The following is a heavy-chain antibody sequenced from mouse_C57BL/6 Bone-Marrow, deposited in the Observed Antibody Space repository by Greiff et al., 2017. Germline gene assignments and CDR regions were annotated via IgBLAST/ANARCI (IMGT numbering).Heavy chain of an antibody. CDR3: ARQGWLLYAMDY. D-gene: IGHD2-3*01. CDR1: GFTFSDYY. J-gene: IGHJ4*01. Sequence: EVKVVESGGGLVQPGGSLKLSCAASGFTFSDYYMYWVRQTPEKRLDWVAYISNGGGSTYYPDTVKGRFTISRDNAKTTLYLQMSRLKSDDTAMYYCARQGWLLYAMDYWGQGTSVTVSS. CDR2: ISNGGGST. V-gene: IGHV5-12*01.